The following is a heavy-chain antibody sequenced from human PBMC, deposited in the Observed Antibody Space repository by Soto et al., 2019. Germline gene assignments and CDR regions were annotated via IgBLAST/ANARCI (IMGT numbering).Heavy chain of an antibody. CDR2: IIPIFGKV. CDR3: AKGAVAGTPTSYYYYGMDV. V-gene: IGHV1-69*12. D-gene: IGHD6-19*01. CDR1: GGTFRTYA. J-gene: IGHJ6*02. Sequence: QVQLLQSGAEVKKPGSSVRVSCEASGGTFRTYAISWVRQAPGQGLEWMGEIIPIFGKVNYAQKFQGRVTITADESTPTVYRDLSSMTSEDTAVYYGAKGAVAGTPTSYYYYGMDVWGQGTTVTVS.